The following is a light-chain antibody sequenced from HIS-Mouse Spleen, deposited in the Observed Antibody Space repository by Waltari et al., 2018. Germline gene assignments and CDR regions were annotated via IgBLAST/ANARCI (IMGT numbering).Light chain of an antibody. J-gene: IGLJ3*02. CDR1: SSNIGSNY. CDR3: AAWDDSLNWV. CDR2: RNN. V-gene: IGLV1-47*01. Sequence: QSVLPQPPSASGPPGQRVTISCSGSSSNIGSNYVYWYQQLPGTAPKLRSYRNNQRPSGVPDRFSGSKSGTSASLAISGLRSEDEADYYCAAWDDSLNWVFGGGTKLTVL.